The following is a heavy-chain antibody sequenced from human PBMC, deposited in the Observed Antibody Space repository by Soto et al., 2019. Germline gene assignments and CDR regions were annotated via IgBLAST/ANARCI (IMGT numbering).Heavy chain of an antibody. D-gene: IGHD3-22*01. V-gene: IGHV3-21*01. CDR2: ISSSSSYI. CDR3: ASVPHYYDSSGYYYAAFDI. J-gene: IGHJ3*02. Sequence: GGSLGLSCAASGFTFSSYSMNWVRQAPGKGLEWVSSISSSSSYIYYADSVKGRFTISRDNAKNSLYLQMNSLRAEDTAVYYCASVPHYYDSSGYYYAAFDIWGQGTMVTVSS. CDR1: GFTFSSYS.